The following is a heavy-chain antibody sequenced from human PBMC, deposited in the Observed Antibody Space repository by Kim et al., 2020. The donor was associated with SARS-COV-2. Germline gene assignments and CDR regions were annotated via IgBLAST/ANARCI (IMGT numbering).Heavy chain of an antibody. CDR1: GDSITSSIYY. CDR3: ARRGMAEVDY. J-gene: IGHJ4*02. CDR2: THQSGST. Sequence: SETLSLTCTVSGDSITSSIYYWAWLRQPPGKGLELIGSTHQSGSTYFNPSLKGRVAVAVDTSKNQISLKLTSVTAADTAVYYCARRGMAEVDYWGQGTLV. V-gene: IGHV4-39*01.